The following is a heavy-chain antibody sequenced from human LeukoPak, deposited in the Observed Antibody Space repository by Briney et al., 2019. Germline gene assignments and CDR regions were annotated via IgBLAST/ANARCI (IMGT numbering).Heavy chain of an antibody. D-gene: IGHD6-19*01. Sequence: ASVKVSCKASGYTFTGYYMHWVRQAPGQGLEWMGWINPNSGGTNYAQKFQGRVTMTRDTSIGTAYMELSRLRSDDTAVYCCAREGGVAVAGKPNFDYWGQGTLVTVSS. CDR3: AREGGVAVAGKPNFDY. CDR1: GYTFTGYY. CDR2: INPNSGGT. J-gene: IGHJ4*02. V-gene: IGHV1-2*02.